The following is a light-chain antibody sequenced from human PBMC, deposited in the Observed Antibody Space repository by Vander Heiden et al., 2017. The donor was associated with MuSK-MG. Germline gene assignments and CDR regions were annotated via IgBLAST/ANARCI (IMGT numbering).Light chain of an antibody. CDR2: DAS. J-gene: IGKJ5*01. V-gene: IGKV3-11*01. Sequence: EIVLSQSPVTLSLSPGERATLSCRASQSVSRYVAWYQQKPGQAPRLLIYDASNRATGIPARFSGSGSGTDFTLTISSLEPEDFAVYYCQQRSNWPTFGQGTRLEIK. CDR1: QSVSRY. CDR3: QQRSNWPT.